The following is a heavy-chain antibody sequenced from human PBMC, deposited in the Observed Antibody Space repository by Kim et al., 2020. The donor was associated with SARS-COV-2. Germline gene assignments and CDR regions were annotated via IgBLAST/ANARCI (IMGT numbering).Heavy chain of an antibody. CDR3: ARGRKDMVRGADY. V-gene: IGHV3-30*04. D-gene: IGHD3-10*01. CDR2: ISYDGSNK. J-gene: IGHJ4*02. Sequence: GGSLRLSCAASGFTFSSYAMHWVRQAPGKGLEWVAVISYDGSNKYYADSVKGRFTISRDNSKNTLYLQMNSLRAEDTAVYYCARGRKDMVRGADYWGQGT. CDR1: GFTFSSYA.